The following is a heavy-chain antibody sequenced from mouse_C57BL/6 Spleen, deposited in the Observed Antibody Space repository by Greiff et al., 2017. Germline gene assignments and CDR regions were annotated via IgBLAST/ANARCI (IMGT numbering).Heavy chain of an antibody. CDR3: ARRGRQLRLEVDY. D-gene: IGHD3-2*02. V-gene: IGHV1-54*01. CDR2: INPGSGGT. CDR1: GYAFTNYL. J-gene: IGHJ2*01. Sequence: QVQLKESGAELVRPGTSVKVSCKASGYAFTNYLIEWVKQRPGQGLEWIGVINPGSGGTNYNEKFKGKGTLTADKSSSTAYMQLSSRISDDSAVYYCARRGRQLRLEVDYWGQGTTLTVSS.